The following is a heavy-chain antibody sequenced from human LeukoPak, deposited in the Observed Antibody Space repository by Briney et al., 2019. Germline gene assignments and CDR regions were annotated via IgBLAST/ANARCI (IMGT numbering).Heavy chain of an antibody. CDR2: MNPNSGNT. V-gene: IGHV1-8*01. CDR3: ASLTYYYDSSGYYYDGAFDI. Sequence: ASVKVSCKASGYTFTSYDINWVRQATGQGLEWMGWMNPNSGNTGYAQKFQGRVTMTRNTSISTAYMELSSLRSEDTAVHYCASLTYYYDSSGYYYDGAFDIWGQGTMVTVSS. CDR1: GYTFTSYD. D-gene: IGHD3-22*01. J-gene: IGHJ3*02.